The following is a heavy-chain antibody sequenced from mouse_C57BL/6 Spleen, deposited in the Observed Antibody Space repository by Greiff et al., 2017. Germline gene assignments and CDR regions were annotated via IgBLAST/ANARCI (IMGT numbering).Heavy chain of an antibody. V-gene: IGHV1-69*01. CDR3: ARGATVVFDY. CDR1: GYTFTSYW. CDR2: IDPSDSYT. J-gene: IGHJ2*01. D-gene: IGHD1-1*01. Sequence: QVQLQQPGAELVMPGASVKLSCKASGYTFTSYWMHWVKQRPGQGLVWIGEIDPSDSYTNYNQKFKGKSTLTVDKSSSTAYMQLSSLTSEDSAVYYCARGATVVFDYWGQGTTLTVSS.